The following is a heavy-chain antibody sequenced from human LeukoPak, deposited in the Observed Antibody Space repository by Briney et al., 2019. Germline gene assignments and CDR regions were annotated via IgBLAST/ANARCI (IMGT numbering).Heavy chain of an antibody. CDR3: ASRDDSGASAFDI. CDR1: GYSFTSYW. Sequence: GESLEISCKGSGYSFTSYWIGWVRQMPGKGLEWMGIIYPGDSDTRYSPSFQGQVTISADKSISTAYLQWSSLKASDTAMYYCASRDDSGASAFDIWGQGTMVTVSS. J-gene: IGHJ3*02. CDR2: IYPGDSDT. D-gene: IGHD6-6*01. V-gene: IGHV5-51*01.